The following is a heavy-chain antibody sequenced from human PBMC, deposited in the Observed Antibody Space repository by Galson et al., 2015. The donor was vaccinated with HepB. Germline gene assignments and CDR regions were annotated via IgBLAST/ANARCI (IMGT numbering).Heavy chain of an antibody. D-gene: IGHD3-10*01. Sequence: SVKVSCKASGVTFSSYAISWVRQAPGQGLEWMGRIIPIFGTANYAQKFQGRFTITADESTSTDYMELSSLRSEDTAVYYCASDDNYGSGSYGYWGQGTLVTVSS. CDR3: ASDDNYGSGSYGY. J-gene: IGHJ4*02. CDR1: GVTFSSYA. CDR2: IIPIFGTA. V-gene: IGHV1-69*13.